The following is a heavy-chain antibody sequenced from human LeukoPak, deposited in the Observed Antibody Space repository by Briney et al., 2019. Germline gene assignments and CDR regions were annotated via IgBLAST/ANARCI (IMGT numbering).Heavy chain of an antibody. CDR1: GDSVSSINGA. CDR3: ARDVGNSGWYTFDY. CDR2: TYYRSKWYN. V-gene: IGHV6-1*01. Sequence: SQTLSLTCAISGDSVSSINGAWNWIRQSPSRGLEWLGRTYYRSKWYNDYAVSMKGRITINPDTSKNQFSQQLNSVTPEDTAVYYCARDVGNSGWYTFDYWGQGTLVTVSS. D-gene: IGHD6-19*01. J-gene: IGHJ4*02.